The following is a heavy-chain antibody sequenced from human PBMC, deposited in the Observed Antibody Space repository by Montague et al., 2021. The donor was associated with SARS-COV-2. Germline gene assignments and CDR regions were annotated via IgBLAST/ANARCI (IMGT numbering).Heavy chain of an antibody. V-gene: IGHV4-4*02. D-gene: IGHD1-26*01. CDR1: GGSVSSDNW. CDR3: ALPLGGARFDP. CDR2: IYHSGTT. Sequence: TCTVSGGSVSSDNWWTWVRQPPGKGLEWIGEIYHSGTTNYNPSLQSRVTISVDKSRNHLSLNLRSVTAADTAMYYCALPLGGARFDPWGQGILVTVSS. J-gene: IGHJ5*02.